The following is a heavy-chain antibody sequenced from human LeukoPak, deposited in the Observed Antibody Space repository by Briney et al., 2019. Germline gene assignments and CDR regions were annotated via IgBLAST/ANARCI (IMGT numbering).Heavy chain of an antibody. D-gene: IGHD2-15*01. CDR2: MSGRGVST. J-gene: IGHJ4*02. V-gene: IGHV3-23*01. CDR3: AKDCNGGNCYIDY. Sequence: GGSLRLSCAASGFTFTDYAMSWVRQAPGKGLEWVSGMSGRGVSTYYADSVKGRFTISSDNSKNTLYLQMNSLRAEDTAIYYCAKDCNGGNCYIDYWGQGTLVTVAS. CDR1: GFTFTDYA.